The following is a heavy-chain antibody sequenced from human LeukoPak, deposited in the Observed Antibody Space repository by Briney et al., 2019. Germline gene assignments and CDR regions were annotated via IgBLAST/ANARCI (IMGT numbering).Heavy chain of an antibody. D-gene: IGHD5-12*01. CDR1: GFTFSDYW. CDR2: INQGGSDQ. CDR3: VATNWFDP. V-gene: IGHV3-7*01. J-gene: IGHJ5*02. Sequence: GGSLRLSCAASGFTFSDYWMSWVRQAPGKGPEWVANINQGGSDQYYVDSLKGRFTISRDNAKNLLFLQMNGLTAEDTAVYYCVATNWFDPWGQGTLVTVSS.